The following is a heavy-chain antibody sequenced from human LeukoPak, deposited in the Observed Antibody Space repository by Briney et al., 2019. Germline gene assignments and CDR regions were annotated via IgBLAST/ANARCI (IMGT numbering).Heavy chain of an antibody. CDR1: GFTFSSYA. D-gene: IGHD5-12*01. Sequence: GGSLRLSCAASGFTFSSYAMSWVRQAPGKGLEYVSSLSPSGSSTFYADSVKGRFTISRDNVKNSLYLQMSSLRAEDTAVYYCARDQKGYSGYFDHWGQGTLVTVSS. V-gene: IGHV3-23*01. CDR2: LSPSGSST. CDR3: ARDQKGYSGYFDH. J-gene: IGHJ4*02.